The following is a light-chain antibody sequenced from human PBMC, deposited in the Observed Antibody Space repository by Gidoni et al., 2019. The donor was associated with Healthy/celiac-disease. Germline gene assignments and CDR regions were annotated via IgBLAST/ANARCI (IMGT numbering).Light chain of an antibody. CDR1: QHIGSS. CDR3: HQSSSLPWT. J-gene: IGKJ1*01. Sequence: ELVLTQSPVFQSVTPKEKVTITCRARQHIGSSLHWNQQTPDPSPQLLTKYASQSFPGVPAWVSGSGSGTDFTLTINSLEAEDAATYYCHQSSSLPWTFGQGTKVEIK. V-gene: IGKV6-21*01. CDR2: YAS.